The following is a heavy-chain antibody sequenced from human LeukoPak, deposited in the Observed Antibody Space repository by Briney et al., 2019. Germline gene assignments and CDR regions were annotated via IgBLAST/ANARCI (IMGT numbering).Heavy chain of an antibody. CDR2: ISGSGGST. CDR3: AKDFGSSTRYYYYYMDV. J-gene: IGHJ6*03. Sequence: GGSLRLSCAASGFTFSSYGMSWVRQAPGKGLEWVSAISGSGGSTYYADSVKGRFTISRDNSKNTLYLQMNSLRAEDTAVYYCAKDFGSSTRYYYYYMDVWGKGTTVTISS. CDR1: GFTFSSYG. D-gene: IGHD2-2*01. V-gene: IGHV3-23*01.